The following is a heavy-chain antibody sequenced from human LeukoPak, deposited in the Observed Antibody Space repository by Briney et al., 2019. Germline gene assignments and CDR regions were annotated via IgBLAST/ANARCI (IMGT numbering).Heavy chain of an antibody. Sequence: SETLSLTCTVSGGSLSSYYWNWIRQPAGKGLEWIGRIYTSGSTNYNPSLKSRVTISVDTSKNQFSLKLRSVTAADTAVYYCARDKGDYGDYYWFDPWGQGTLVTVSS. J-gene: IGHJ5*02. CDR2: IYTSGST. D-gene: IGHD4-17*01. V-gene: IGHV4-4*07. CDR3: ARDKGDYGDYYWFDP. CDR1: GGSLSSYY.